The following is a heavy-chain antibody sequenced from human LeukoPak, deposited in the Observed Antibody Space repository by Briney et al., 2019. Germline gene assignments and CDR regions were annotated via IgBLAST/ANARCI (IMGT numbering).Heavy chain of an antibody. Sequence: SETLSLTCTVSGGSISSGDYYWSWIRQPPGKGLEWIGYIYYSGSTYYNPSLKSRVTISVDTSKNQFSLKLSSATAADTAVYYCARHLAAAGNIDYWGQGTLVTVSS. D-gene: IGHD6-13*01. CDR2: IYYSGST. J-gene: IGHJ4*02. CDR1: GGSISSGDYY. V-gene: IGHV4-30-4*02. CDR3: ARHLAAAGNIDY.